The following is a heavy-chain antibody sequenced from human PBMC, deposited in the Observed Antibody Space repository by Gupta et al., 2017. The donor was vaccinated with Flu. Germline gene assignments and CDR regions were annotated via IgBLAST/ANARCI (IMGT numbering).Heavy chain of an antibody. CDR1: GGSISSYY. V-gene: IGHV4-4*07. CDR2: IYTSGST. D-gene: IGHD3-22*01. CDR3: ARDGGRYYDSSGYYRNYYYYGMDV. J-gene: IGHJ6*02. Sequence: QVQLQESGPGLVKPSETLSLTCTVSGGSISSYYWSWLRPPAGKGLECIGRIYTSGSTNSNPSLKSRVTMSVDTSKNQFSLKLSSVTAADTAVYYCARDGGRYYDSSGYYRNYYYYGMDVWGQGTTVTVSS.